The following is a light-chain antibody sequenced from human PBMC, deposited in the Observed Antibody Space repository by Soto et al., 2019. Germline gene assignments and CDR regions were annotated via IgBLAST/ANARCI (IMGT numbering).Light chain of an antibody. J-gene: IGKJ1*01. Sequence: DIQMTHSPSSLYASIGARVSFTCQASQDISKFLNWYQQKPGKAPKRLIYGASSWQSGVPSRFSGSGSGKEFTLISSRLQYEDLTVYSCQHYAYLLRTFGQGTKVDIK. CDR3: QHYAYLLRT. V-gene: IGKV1-17*01. CDR1: QDISKF. CDR2: GAS.